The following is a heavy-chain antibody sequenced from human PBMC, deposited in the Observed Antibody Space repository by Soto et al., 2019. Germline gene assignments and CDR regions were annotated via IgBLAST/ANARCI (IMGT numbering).Heavy chain of an antibody. Sequence: QVKLQESGPGLVKASETLSLTCSVSGASITTKSWNWSRQGPGKGLEWICYVYYSGTTNYNPSLRSRVIISSDTSKNQVFLNVTSVTAAATDVYYCARGLSWNPSLDLWGQVVRVTVSS. D-gene: IGHD3-16*01. CDR1: GASITTKS. V-gene: IGHV4-59*01. J-gene: IGHJ5*02. CDR2: VYYSGTT. CDR3: ARGLSWNPSLDL.